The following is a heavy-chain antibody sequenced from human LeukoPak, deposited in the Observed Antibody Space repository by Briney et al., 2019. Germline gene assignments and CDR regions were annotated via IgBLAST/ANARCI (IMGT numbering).Heavy chain of an antibody. Sequence: SETLSLTCTVSGYSISSGYYWGWIRQPPGKGLEWIGSIYHSGSTYYNPSLKSRVTISVDTSKNQFSLKLSSVTAADTAVYYCARRTRDPEPYYDFWSGYRTQPGAFDYWGQGTLVTVSS. CDR3: ARRTRDPEPYYDFWSGYRTQPGAFDY. CDR1: GYSISSGYY. D-gene: IGHD3-3*01. J-gene: IGHJ4*02. CDR2: IYHSGST. V-gene: IGHV4-38-2*02.